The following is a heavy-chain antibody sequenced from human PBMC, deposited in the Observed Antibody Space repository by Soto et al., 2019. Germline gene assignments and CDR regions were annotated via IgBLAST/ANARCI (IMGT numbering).Heavy chain of an antibody. D-gene: IGHD6-6*01. CDR2: ISDDGNNR. CDR1: GFTFSSYG. CDR3: AKILYKQLVQACPDY. Sequence: GGSLRLSCAASGFTFSSYGMHWVRQAPGKGLEWVAVISDDGNNRYYADYVKGRFTISRDNSKNTLYLQMNSLRAEDTAVYYCAKILYKQLVQACPDYWGQGTLVTAPQ. V-gene: IGHV3-30*18. J-gene: IGHJ4*02.